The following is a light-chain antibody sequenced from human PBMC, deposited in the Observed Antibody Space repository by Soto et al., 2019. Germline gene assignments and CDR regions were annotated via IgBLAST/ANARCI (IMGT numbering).Light chain of an antibody. V-gene: IGKV1-12*02. CDR3: QQANSFPYT. J-gene: IGKJ2*01. CDR1: QGISSW. CDR2: AAS. Sequence: DIQMPQSPSSVSASVGDRVTIPCRASQGISSWLAWYQRKPGKAPKLLIYAASSLQSGVPSRFSGSGSGTDFTLTISSLQPEDFATYYCQQANSFPYTFGQGTKLEIK.